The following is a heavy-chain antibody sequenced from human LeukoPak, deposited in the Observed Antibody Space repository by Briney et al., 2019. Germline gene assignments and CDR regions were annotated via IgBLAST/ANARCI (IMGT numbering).Heavy chain of an antibody. V-gene: IGHV3-30*02. CDR3: ARVSSGWTFYYYYYYMDV. Sequence: QPGGSLRLSCAASGFTFSNFGMHWVRQAPGKGLEWVAFIRYDGSNKYYADSVKGRFTISRDNSKNSLYLQMNSLRAEDTAVYYCARVSSGWTFYYYYYYMDVWGKGTTVTVSS. J-gene: IGHJ6*03. CDR1: GFTFSNFG. CDR2: IRYDGSNK. D-gene: IGHD6-19*01.